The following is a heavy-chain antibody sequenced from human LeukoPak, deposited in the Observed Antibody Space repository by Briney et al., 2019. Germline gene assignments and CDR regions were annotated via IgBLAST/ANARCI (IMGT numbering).Heavy chain of an antibody. J-gene: IGHJ4*02. Sequence: PSETLSLTCTVSGGSISSYYWSWIRQPPGKGLEWIGYIYYSGCTNYNPSLKSRVTISVDTSKNQFSLKLSSVTAADTAVYYCARVHYGYFDYWGQGTLVTVSS. V-gene: IGHV4-59*01. CDR3: ARVHYGYFDY. CDR1: GGSISSYY. CDR2: IYYSGCT. D-gene: IGHD3-10*01.